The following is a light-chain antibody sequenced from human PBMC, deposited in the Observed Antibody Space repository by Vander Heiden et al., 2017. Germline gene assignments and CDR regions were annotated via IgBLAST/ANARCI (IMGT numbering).Light chain of an antibody. CDR3: SSYTDRSTRGAV. Sequence: QSVLTQPASASGPPGQSITISCTGTRSGVGGYNYVYCYQQQPDKAPNLMLFNDSNRPSGVSIRFSGSKSGNAASLTISRLRAEDEADYYYSSYTDRSTRGAVFGGGTKLTVL. V-gene: IGLV2-14*01. CDR1: RSGVGGYNY. CDR2: NDS. J-gene: IGLJ3*02.